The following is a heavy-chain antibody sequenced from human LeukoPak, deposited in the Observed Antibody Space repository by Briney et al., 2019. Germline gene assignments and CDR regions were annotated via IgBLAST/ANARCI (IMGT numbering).Heavy chain of an antibody. CDR2: LSGSGITT. J-gene: IGHJ4*01. V-gene: IGHV3-23*01. D-gene: IGHD6-19*01. CDR1: GFTFSNSA. Sequence: GGSLRLSCADSGFTFSNSAMSWVRQAPGKGLEWVSTLSGSGITTYYADSVTGRFTISRDNSKNTLYLQMNSLRAEDTAVYYCAKGIYSSGWSYFDYWGHGTLVTVSS. CDR3: AKGIYSSGWSYFDY.